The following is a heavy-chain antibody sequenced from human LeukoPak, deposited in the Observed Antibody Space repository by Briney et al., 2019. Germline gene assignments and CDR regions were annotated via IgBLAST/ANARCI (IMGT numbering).Heavy chain of an antibody. CDR1: GFTFSDYY. Sequence: GGSLRLSCAASGFTFSDYYMSWIRQAPGKGLEWVSYINSSGSTIYYADSVKGRFTISRDNAKNSLYLQMNSLRAEDTAVYYCARALPGGAEIWFDPWGQGTLVTVSS. CDR3: ARALPGGAEIWFDP. V-gene: IGHV3-11*01. D-gene: IGHD4-23*01. J-gene: IGHJ5*02. CDR2: INSSGSTI.